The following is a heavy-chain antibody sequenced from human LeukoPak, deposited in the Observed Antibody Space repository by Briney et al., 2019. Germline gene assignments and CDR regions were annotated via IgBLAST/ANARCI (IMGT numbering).Heavy chain of an antibody. J-gene: IGHJ4*02. D-gene: IGHD3-22*01. V-gene: IGHV3-53*01. Sequence: GGSLRLSCTASGFTVSSNYMSWVRQAPGKGLEWVSVIYSGGSTYYADSVKGRFTISRDNSKNTLYLQMNSLRAEDTAVYYCARDDPENYDSSGYYQYWGQGTLVTVSS. CDR3: ARDDPENYDSSGYYQY. CDR2: IYSGGST. CDR1: GFTVSSNY.